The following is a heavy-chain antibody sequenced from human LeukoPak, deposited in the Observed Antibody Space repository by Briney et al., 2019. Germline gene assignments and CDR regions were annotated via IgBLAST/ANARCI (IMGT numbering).Heavy chain of an antibody. CDR2: INHSGST. V-gene: IGHV4-34*01. CDR1: GGSFSGYY. D-gene: IGHD1-1*01. Sequence: SETLSLTCAVYGGSFSGYYWSWIRHPPGKGLEWIGEINHSGSTNYNPSLKSRVTISVDTSKSQFSLKLSSVTAADTAVYYCARGTGTMIYWGQGTLVTVSS. J-gene: IGHJ4*02. CDR3: ARGTGTMIY.